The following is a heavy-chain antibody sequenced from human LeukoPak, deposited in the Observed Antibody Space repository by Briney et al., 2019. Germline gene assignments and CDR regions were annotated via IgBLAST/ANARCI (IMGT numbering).Heavy chain of an antibody. J-gene: IGHJ3*02. V-gene: IGHV4-59*01. CDR3: ARGPQYCSDGSCYSYAFDI. CDR1: GGSISTSY. CDR2: IYYSGST. Sequence: PSETLSLTCTVSGGSISTSYWSWIRQPPGKGLEWIGYIYYSGSTNYNPSLKSRVTISVDTSKNQFSLKLSSVTAADTAVYYCARGPQYCSDGSCYSYAFDIWAKGQWSPSLQ. D-gene: IGHD2-15*01.